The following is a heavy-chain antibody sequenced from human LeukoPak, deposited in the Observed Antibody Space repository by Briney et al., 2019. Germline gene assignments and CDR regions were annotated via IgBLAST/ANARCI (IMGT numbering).Heavy chain of an antibody. CDR3: ARVRTTVTTFKNYYYGMDV. Sequence: SETLSLTCAVYGASFSDFYWSWIRQPPGLGLEWIGEINHSGSTNHNPSLKSRLTISVDTSKNQLSLKLSSVTAADTAVYYCARVRTTVTTFKNYYYGMDVWGQGTTVTVSS. CDR1: GASFSDFY. D-gene: IGHD4-17*01. J-gene: IGHJ6*02. V-gene: IGHV4-34*01. CDR2: INHSGST.